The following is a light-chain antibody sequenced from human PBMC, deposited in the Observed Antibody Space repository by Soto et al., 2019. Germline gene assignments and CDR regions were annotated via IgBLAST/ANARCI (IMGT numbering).Light chain of an antibody. CDR3: QQYNNVPPIT. CDR1: QSVSNN. CDR2: YAS. V-gene: IGKV3-15*01. Sequence: EIMMTQSPATLSVSPGERATLSCRASQSVSNNLAWYQQKPGQAPRLLIYYASTRATGIPVRFSGSGSGKEFTLTISRLQSEDFALYFCQQYNNVPPITFGQGTRLEIK. J-gene: IGKJ5*01.